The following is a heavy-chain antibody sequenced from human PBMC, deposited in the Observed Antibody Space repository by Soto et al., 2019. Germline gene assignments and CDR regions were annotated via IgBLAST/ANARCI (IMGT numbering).Heavy chain of an antibody. D-gene: IGHD2-15*01. J-gene: IGHJ4*02. CDR1: GYTFTSYA. CDR2: INAGNGNT. Sequence: QVQLVQSGAEVKKPGASVKVSCKASGYTFTSYAMHWVRQAPGQRLEWMGWINAGNGNTKYSQTFQGRVTITRDTSASTAYMELSSPRSEDTAVYYCARGPGGPAGPGDYWGQGTLVTVSS. CDR3: ARGPGGPAGPGDY. V-gene: IGHV1-3*01.